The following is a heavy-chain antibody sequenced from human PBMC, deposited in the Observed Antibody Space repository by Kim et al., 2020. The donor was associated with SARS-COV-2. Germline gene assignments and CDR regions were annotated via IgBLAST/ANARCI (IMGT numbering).Heavy chain of an antibody. Sequence: GGSLRLSCAASGFTFSSYAMSWVRQAPGKGLEWVSAISGSGGSTYYADSVKGRFTISRDNSKNTLYLQMNSLRAEDTAVYYCAKDPGGIVGATTIDYWGQGTLVTVSS. CDR3: AKDPGGIVGATTIDY. D-gene: IGHD1-26*01. CDR1: GFTFSSYA. J-gene: IGHJ4*02. V-gene: IGHV3-23*01. CDR2: ISGSGGST.